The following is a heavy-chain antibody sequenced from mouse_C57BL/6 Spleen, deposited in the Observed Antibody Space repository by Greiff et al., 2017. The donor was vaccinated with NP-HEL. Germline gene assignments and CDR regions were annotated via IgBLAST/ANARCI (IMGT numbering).Heavy chain of an antibody. J-gene: IGHJ3*01. CDR1: GYAFSSSW. D-gene: IGHD4-1*01. CDR2: IYPGDGDT. Sequence: QVQLKQSGPELVKPGASVKISCKASGYAFSSSWMNWVKQRPGKGLEWIGRIYPGDGDTNYNGKFKGKATLTADKSSSTAYMQLSSLTSEDSAVYFCARESAGTGFAYWGQGTLVTVSA. V-gene: IGHV1-82*01. CDR3: ARESAGTGFAY.